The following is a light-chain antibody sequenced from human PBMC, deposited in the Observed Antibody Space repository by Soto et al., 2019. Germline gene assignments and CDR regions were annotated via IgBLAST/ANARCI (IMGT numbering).Light chain of an antibody. Sequence: EIVLTQSPATLSLSLGEIATLSCSASQSVSSYLAWYQQKPGQAPRLLIYEASNRATGIPARFSGSGSGTDFTLTISRLEPEDIAVYFCQHYGNSLWTFGQGTKVDIK. V-gene: IGKV3-11*01. CDR3: QHYGNSLWT. CDR2: EAS. J-gene: IGKJ1*01. CDR1: QSVSSY.